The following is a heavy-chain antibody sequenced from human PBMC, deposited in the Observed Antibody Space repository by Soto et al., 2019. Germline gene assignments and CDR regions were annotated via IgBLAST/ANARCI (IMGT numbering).Heavy chain of an antibody. D-gene: IGHD3-3*01. Sequence: EVQLVESGGGLVQPGRSLRLSCAASGFTFDDYAMHWVRQAPGKGLEWVSGISWNSGSIGYADSVKGRFTISRDNAKNSLYLQMNSLRAEDTALYYCAKDIRARRSLWSGPCEYWGQGSLVTVSS. J-gene: IGHJ4*02. CDR3: AKDIRARRSLWSGPCEY. V-gene: IGHV3-9*01. CDR2: ISWNSGSI. CDR1: GFTFDDYA.